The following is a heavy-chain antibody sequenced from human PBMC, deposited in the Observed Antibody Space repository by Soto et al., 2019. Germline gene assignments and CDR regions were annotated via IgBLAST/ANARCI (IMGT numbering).Heavy chain of an antibody. J-gene: IGHJ5*02. CDR3: ARGGRGWFGANWFDP. D-gene: IGHD3-10*01. V-gene: IGHV3-48*01. CDR2: ISSSSSTI. CDR1: GFTFSSYS. Sequence: GGSLRLSCAASGFTFSSYSMNWVRQAPGKGLEWVSYISSSSSTIYYADSVKGRFTISRDNAKNSLYLQMNSLRAEDAAVYYCARGGRGWFGANWFDPWGQGTLVTVSS.